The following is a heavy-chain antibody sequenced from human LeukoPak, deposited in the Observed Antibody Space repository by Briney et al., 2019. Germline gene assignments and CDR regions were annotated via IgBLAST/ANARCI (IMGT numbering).Heavy chain of an antibody. CDR1: GFSFSSYG. J-gene: IGHJ3*02. Sequence: PGGSLRLSCAASGFSFSSYGMHWVRQASGRGLEWVAFIRFDGSNKQYADSVKGRFTISRDKSKNTLDLQMNSLRTEDTAVYYCVRPTGSGAYDIWGQGTMVTVSS. V-gene: IGHV3-30*02. CDR3: VRPTGSGAYDI. CDR2: IRFDGSNK. D-gene: IGHD6-19*01.